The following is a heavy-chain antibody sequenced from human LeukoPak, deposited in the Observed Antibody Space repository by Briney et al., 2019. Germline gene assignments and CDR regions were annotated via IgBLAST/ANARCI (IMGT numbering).Heavy chain of an antibody. J-gene: IGHJ5*02. D-gene: IGHD3-10*01. V-gene: IGHV3-23*01. CDR2: ISGSGLTT. CDR1: GFTFSSYA. CDR3: AKDSGEYYGSGSHRKFDP. Sequence: PGGSLRLSCAASGFTFSSYAMNWVRQAPGKGLEWVSGISGSGLTTYYTDTVKGRFTISRDNSKNTLYLQMNSLRVEDTAVYYCAKDSGEYYGSGSHRKFDPWGQGTLVTVSS.